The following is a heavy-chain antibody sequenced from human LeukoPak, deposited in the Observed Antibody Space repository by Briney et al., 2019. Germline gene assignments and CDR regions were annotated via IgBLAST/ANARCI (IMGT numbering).Heavy chain of an antibody. D-gene: IGHD3-22*01. CDR1: GFTFSSYS. V-gene: IGHV3-21*01. Sequence: KPGGSLRLSCTASGFTFSSYSMNWVRQAPGKGLEWVSSISSSSSYIYYADSVKGRFTISRDNAKNSLYLQMNSLRAEDTAVYYCAAGYYYDSSGYSNWGQGTLVTVSS. J-gene: IGHJ4*02. CDR2: ISSSSSYI. CDR3: AAGYYYDSSGYSN.